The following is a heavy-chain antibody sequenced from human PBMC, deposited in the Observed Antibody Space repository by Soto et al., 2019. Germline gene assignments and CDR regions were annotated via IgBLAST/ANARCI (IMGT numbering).Heavy chain of an antibody. V-gene: IGHV1-18*01. Sequence: QVKLVQSGAEVRKPGASVNVSCKTSGYIFTNYGVAWVRQAPGQGLELVAWISGYNGYPKHTQKFQGRVTVTTDTTTRTGYMELRNLRSDDTAVYYSARASAGAVYDFWGQGTRVTVSS. CDR1: GYIFTNYG. D-gene: IGHD6-13*01. J-gene: IGHJ4*02. CDR3: ARASAGAVYDF. CDR2: ISGYNGYP.